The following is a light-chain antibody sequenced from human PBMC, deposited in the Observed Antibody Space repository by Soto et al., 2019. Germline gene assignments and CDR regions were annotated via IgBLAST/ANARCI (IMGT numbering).Light chain of an antibody. CDR1: QSVSNNF. CDR2: AAS. J-gene: IGKJ1*01. Sequence: EIVLTQSPGTLSLSPGERATLSCRASQSVSNNFLAWYQQKPGQAPRLLIFAASKRASDIPARFSGSGSGSDFTLTISRLEPDDFAAYYCHQYGTTPWTFGQGTKVEIK. CDR3: HQYGTTPWT. V-gene: IGKV3-20*01.